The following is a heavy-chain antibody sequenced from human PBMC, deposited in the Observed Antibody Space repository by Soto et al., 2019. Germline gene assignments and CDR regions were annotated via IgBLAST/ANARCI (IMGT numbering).Heavy chain of an antibody. D-gene: IGHD3-16*01. J-gene: IGHJ4*02. CDR1: GFSLSTGGVG. CDR2: IYWDDDK. Sequence: SGPTLVNPTQTLTLTCTFSGFSLSTGGVGVGWIRQPPGKALEWLALIYWDDDKRYSPSLRTRLTITKDTSKNQVVLTVTNMDPVDTATYYCARLYYDYIWGSSRYYFDYWGQGTLVTVSS. V-gene: IGHV2-5*02. CDR3: ARLYYDYIWGSSRYYFDY.